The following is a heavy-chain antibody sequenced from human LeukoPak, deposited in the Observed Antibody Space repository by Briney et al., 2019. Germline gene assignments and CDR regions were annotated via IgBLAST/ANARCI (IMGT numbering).Heavy chain of an antibody. CDR3: ARGLRGYGYFLLGY. V-gene: IGHV4-39*07. J-gene: IGHJ4*02. CDR2: IYYSGST. D-gene: IGHD5-18*01. CDR1: GGSISSSSYY. Sequence: PSETLSLTCTVSGGSISSSSYYWGWIRQPPGKWLEWIGSIYYSGSTYYNPSLKSRVTISVDTSKNQFSLKLSSVTAADTAVYYCARGLRGYGYFLLGYWGQGTLVTVSS.